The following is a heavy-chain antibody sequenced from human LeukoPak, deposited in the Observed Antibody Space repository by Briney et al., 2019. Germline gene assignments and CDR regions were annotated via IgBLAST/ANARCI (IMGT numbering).Heavy chain of an antibody. CDR3: ARGPYCSSTSCYDFDY. CDR2: ISAYNGNT. J-gene: IGHJ4*02. Sequence: ASVKVSCKASGYTFTSYGISWVRQAPGQGLEWMGWISAYNGNTNYAQKLQGRVTMTTDTSTSTAYMELRSLRSDDTAVYYCARGPYCSSTSCYDFDYWGQGTLVTVSS. V-gene: IGHV1-18*01. D-gene: IGHD2-2*01. CDR1: GYTFTSYG.